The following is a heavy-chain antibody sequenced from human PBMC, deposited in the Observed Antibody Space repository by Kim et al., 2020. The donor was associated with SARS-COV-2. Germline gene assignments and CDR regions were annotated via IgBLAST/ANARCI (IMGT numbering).Heavy chain of an antibody. CDR3: AKRTASWCDP. Sequence: RTYYADSVKGRFTSSRDNSTNTRYLQMNSLRVEDTATYYCAKRTASWCDPWGQGTLVTVSS. J-gene: IGHJ5*02. CDR2: RT. V-gene: IGHV3-23*01. D-gene: IGHD2-21*02.